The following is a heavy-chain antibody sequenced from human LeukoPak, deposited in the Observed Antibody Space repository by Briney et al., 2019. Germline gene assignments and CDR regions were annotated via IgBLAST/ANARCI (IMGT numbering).Heavy chain of an antibody. J-gene: IGHJ4*02. CDR2: ISTSGNT. CDR1: GGSISSYY. CDR3: ASGFLEWLN. V-gene: IGHV4-4*09. D-gene: IGHD3-3*01. Sequence: SETLSLTCTVSGGSISSYYCSWIRQAPGKGLEWLGYISTSGNTNNKPSLKSRVTISVDTSKNQFSLKLSSVTAADTAVYYCASGFLEWLNWGQGTLVTVSS.